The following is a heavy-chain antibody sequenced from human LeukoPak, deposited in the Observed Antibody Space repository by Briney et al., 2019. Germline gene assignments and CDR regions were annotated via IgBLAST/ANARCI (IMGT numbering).Heavy chain of an antibody. CDR1: GGTFSSYA. CDR3: ASGIGYSGYDARVGAFDY. J-gene: IGHJ4*02. D-gene: IGHD5-12*01. Sequence: SVKVSCKASGGTFSSYAISWVRQAPGQGREWMGGIIPIFGTANYAQKFQGRVTITTDESTSTAYMELSSLRSEDTAVYYCASGIGYSGYDARVGAFDYWGQGTLVTVSS. CDR2: IIPIFGTA. V-gene: IGHV1-69*05.